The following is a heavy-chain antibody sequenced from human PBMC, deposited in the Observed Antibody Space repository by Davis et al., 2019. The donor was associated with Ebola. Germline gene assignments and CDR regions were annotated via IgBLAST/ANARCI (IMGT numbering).Heavy chain of an antibody. V-gene: IGHV1-46*01. J-gene: IGHJ4*02. Sequence: ASVKVSCKASGYTFTSYYMHWVRQAPGQGLEWMGIINPSGGSTSYAQKFQGRVTMTRNTSISTAYMELSSLRSEDTAVYYCARSRDGYNPFDYWGQGTLVTVSS. CDR1: GYTFTSYY. CDR3: ARSRDGYNPFDY. CDR2: INPSGGST. D-gene: IGHD5-24*01.